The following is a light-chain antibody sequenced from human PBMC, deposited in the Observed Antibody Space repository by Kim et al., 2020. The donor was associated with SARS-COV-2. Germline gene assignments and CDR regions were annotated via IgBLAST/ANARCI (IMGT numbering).Light chain of an antibody. J-gene: IGKJ1*01. Sequence: EIVMTQSPATLSVSPGERATLSCRASQSVSSNLAWYQQKPGQAPRLLIYGASTRATGILVRFSGSGSGTEFTLTISSLQSEDFAVYYCQKYNNWRAFGQGTKVDIK. V-gene: IGKV3-15*01. CDR2: GAS. CDR3: QKYNNWRA. CDR1: QSVSSN.